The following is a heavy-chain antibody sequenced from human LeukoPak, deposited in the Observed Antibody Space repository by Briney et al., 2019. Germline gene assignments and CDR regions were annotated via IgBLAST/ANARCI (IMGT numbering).Heavy chain of an antibody. V-gene: IGHV5-51*01. CDR2: IYPGDSDT. CDR1: GYSFTSSW. CDR3: ARFSVGGTYYPNY. D-gene: IGHD1-26*01. J-gene: IGHJ4*02. Sequence: GESLKVSCQGSGYSFTSSWIGWVRQMPGKGLEWMGIIYPGDSDTRYSPSFQGQVTISADKSISTAYLQWSSLKASDTAMYYCARFSVGGTYYPNYWGQGTLVSVSS.